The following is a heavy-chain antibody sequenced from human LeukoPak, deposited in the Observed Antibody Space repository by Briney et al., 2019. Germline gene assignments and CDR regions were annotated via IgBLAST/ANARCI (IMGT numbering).Heavy chain of an antibody. Sequence: GGSLRLACAASGFTFSIYAMNWVRQAPGKGLEWVTVISSDGSNEYYADSVKGRFTISRDNSKNTLYLQMNSLRTEDTAVYYCATDRASKGEQWLGYLSFWGQGTLVTVSS. CDR2: ISSDGSNE. D-gene: IGHD6-19*01. CDR3: ATDRASKGEQWLGYLSF. CDR1: GFTFSIYA. J-gene: IGHJ4*02. V-gene: IGHV3-30*03.